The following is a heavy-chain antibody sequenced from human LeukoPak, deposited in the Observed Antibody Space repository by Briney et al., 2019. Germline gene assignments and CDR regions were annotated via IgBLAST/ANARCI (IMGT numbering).Heavy chain of an antibody. CDR3: ARESTASRPHAFDY. V-gene: IGHV3-48*03. Sequence: GGSLRLSCAASGFTFRSYEMNWVRQAPGKGLEWVSYISSSGNTMYYGDSVKGRFTISRDNAKNSLYLQMNSLRAEDTAVYFCARESTASRPHAFDYWGPGTLVTVSS. CDR2: ISSSGNTM. J-gene: IGHJ4*02. CDR1: GFTFRSYE. D-gene: IGHD6-13*01.